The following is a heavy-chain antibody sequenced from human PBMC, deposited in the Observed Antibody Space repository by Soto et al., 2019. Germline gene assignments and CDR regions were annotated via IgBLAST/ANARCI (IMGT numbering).Heavy chain of an antibody. CDR3: ARGGAHYYDSSGYYFDY. CDR1: GGSISSSN. V-gene: IGHV3-30*03. CDR2: ISYDGSNK. D-gene: IGHD3-22*01. J-gene: IGHJ4*02. Sequence: LSLTCAVSGGSISSSNWWSWVRQAPGKGLEWVAVISYDGSNKYYADSVKGRFTISRDNSKNTLYLQMNSLRSEDTAVYYCARGGAHYYDSSGYYFDYWGQGTLVTVSS.